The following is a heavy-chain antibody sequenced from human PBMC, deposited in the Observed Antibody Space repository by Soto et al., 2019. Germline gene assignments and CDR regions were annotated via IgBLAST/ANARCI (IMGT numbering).Heavy chain of an antibody. CDR3: ARDKDRLQLGVNYYYILDV. J-gene: IGHJ6*02. Sequence: QVQLVQSGAEVKKPGSSVKVSCKASGGTFSTSAISWVRQAPGQGLEWVGGIMPVFPTPDYAQNFQGRVTHTADXAXXXAXXELTSLRADDTAVYYCARDKDRLQLGVNYYYILDVWGQGTASAVSS. V-gene: IGHV1-69*12. CDR2: IMPVFPTP. D-gene: IGHD1-1*01. CDR1: GGTFSTSA.